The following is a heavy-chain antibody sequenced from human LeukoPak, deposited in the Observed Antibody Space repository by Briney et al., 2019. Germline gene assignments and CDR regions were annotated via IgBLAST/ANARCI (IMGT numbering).Heavy chain of an antibody. J-gene: IGHJ6*03. CDR2: FYTSGRN. V-gene: IGHV4-61*02. CDR1: DGSISSDNYF. D-gene: IGHD5-24*01. Sequence: SEALSLTCTASDGSISSDNYFWSWLRQPAGKGLEWIGRFYTSGRNNYNPSLKSRVTISVDTSKNQFSLKLSSVTAADTAVYYCARVEMATITSSRFSHYYMDVWGKGTTVTISS. CDR3: ARVEMATITSSRFSHYYMDV.